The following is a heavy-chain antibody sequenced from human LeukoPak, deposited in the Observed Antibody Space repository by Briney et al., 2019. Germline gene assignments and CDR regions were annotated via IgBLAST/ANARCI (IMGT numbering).Heavy chain of an antibody. CDR1: GFSPGTRGVG. Sequence: SGPTLVKPPQTLTLTCTFSGFSPGTRGVGVGSIRQPPGKALEWHPLIYWDDDKRYSPSLKSRLTITKDTSKNQVVLTMTNMDPVDTATYYCAHRTDDYGDYVFDYWGQGTLVTVSS. D-gene: IGHD4-17*01. CDR3: AHRTDDYGDYVFDY. J-gene: IGHJ4*02. V-gene: IGHV2-5*02. CDR2: IYWDDDK.